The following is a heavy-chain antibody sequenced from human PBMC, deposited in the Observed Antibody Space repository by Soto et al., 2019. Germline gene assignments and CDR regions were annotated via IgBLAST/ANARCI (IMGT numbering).Heavy chain of an antibody. J-gene: IGHJ4*02. D-gene: IGHD2-2*01. CDR1: GVSISGYY. CDR2: VHYAGAT. Sequence: PSETLSLTCTVSGVSISGYYWSWIRQPPGKGLEWIGYVHYAGATTYNPSLKSRVTISVDTSKNQFSLNLTSVTAADTGVYYCARVPFRDIVVVPAVFDYWGQGTLVTVSS. V-gene: IGHV4-59*01. CDR3: ARVPFRDIVVVPAVFDY.